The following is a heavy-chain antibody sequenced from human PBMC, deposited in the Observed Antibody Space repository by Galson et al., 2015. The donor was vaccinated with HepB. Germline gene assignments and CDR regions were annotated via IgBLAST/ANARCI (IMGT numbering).Heavy chain of an antibody. Sequence: SLRLSCAGSGFTFSGSAIHWVRQTSGKGLEWVGRIGSKANNYAAAYTASVKGRFTISRDDSQNTAYLQMNSLRTEDTAIYYCTRLRDLSGYSSSWGQGTLVTVSS. D-gene: IGHD4-11*01. CDR1: GFTFSGSA. J-gene: IGHJ4*02. CDR2: IGSKANNYAA. CDR3: TRLRDLSGYSSS. V-gene: IGHV3-73*01.